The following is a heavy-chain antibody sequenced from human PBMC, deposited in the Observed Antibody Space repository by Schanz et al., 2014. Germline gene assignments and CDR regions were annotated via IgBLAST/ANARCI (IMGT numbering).Heavy chain of an antibody. Sequence: VQLEQSGAEVKKPGSSVKVSCTASGGTFSSYTISWIRQAPGQGLEWMGRIIPVLAIADYAQKFQGRVTITADKSTSTASMELSSLRSEDTAVYYCASSGAGYSSSWDFDYWGQGTLVTVSS. J-gene: IGHJ4*02. CDR3: ASSGAGYSSSWDFDY. D-gene: IGHD6-13*01. V-gene: IGHV1-69*02. CDR2: IIPVLAIA. CDR1: GGTFSSYT.